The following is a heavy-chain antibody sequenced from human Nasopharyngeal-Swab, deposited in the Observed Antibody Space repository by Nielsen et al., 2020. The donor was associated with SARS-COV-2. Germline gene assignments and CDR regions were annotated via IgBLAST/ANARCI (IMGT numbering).Heavy chain of an antibody. CDR1: GLTFDDYA. V-gene: IGHV3-9*01. J-gene: IGHJ5*02. CDR3: AKDTSSSWYVGWFDP. D-gene: IGHD6-13*01. CDR2: ISWNSGSI. Sequence: GGSLRLSCAASGLTFDDYAMHWVRQAPGKGLEWVSGISWNSGSIGYADSVKGRFTISRDNAKNSLYLQMNSLRAEDTALYYCAKDTSSSWYVGWFDPWGQGTLVTVSS.